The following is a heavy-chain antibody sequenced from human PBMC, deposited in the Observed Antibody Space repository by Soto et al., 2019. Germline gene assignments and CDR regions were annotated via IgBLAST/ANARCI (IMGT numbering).Heavy chain of an antibody. D-gene: IGHD3-9*01. CDR3: AKASNFDWLLRKVY. Sequence: GSLRLSCAASGFTFSSYAMSWVRQAPGKGLEWVSAISGSGGSTYYADSVKGRFTISRDNSKNTLYLQMNSLRAEDTAVYYCAKASNFDWLLRKVYWGQGXLVTVYS. CDR1: GFTFSSYA. CDR2: ISGSGGST. J-gene: IGHJ4*02. V-gene: IGHV3-23*01.